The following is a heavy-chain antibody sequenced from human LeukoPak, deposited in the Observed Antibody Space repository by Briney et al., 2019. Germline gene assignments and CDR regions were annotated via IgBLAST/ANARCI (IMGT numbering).Heavy chain of an antibody. CDR2: MHYSGDS. CDR1: GGSISSFF. D-gene: IGHD1-1*01. CDR3: ARDLELERNRWNYFES. V-gene: IGHV4-59*01. Sequence: SEALSLTCTVSGGSISSFFWSWIRQPPGKGLEWIGSMHYSGDSKFNPSLKSRVSLSIDTSMQQFSLRLSSVTAADTAVYYCARDLELERNRWNYFESWGQGTLVTVSS. J-gene: IGHJ4*02.